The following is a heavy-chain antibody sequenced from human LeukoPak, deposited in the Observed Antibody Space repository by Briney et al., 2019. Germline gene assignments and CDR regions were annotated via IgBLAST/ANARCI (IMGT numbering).Heavy chain of an antibody. D-gene: IGHD3-22*01. Sequence: ASVKVSCKASGYTFTRYEINWVRQTPGQGLEWMGWMNPNSGNTGYAQKFQGRVTITRNTSISTAYMELSSLRSEDTAVYYCARAHDSSGYYWFDPWGQGTLVTVSS. J-gene: IGHJ5*02. V-gene: IGHV1-8*03. CDR2: MNPNSGNT. CDR3: ARAHDSSGYYWFDP. CDR1: GYTFTRYE.